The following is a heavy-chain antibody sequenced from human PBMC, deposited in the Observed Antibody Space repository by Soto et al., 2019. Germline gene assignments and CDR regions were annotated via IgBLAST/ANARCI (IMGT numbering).Heavy chain of an antibody. CDR2: INAGNGNT. CDR3: AMTGTYQLSYYYYGMDV. V-gene: IGHV1-3*01. CDR1: GYTFTSYA. D-gene: IGHD2-2*01. J-gene: IGHJ6*02. Sequence: QVQLVQSGAEVKKPGASVKVSCKASGYTFTSYAMHWVRQAPGQRLEWMGWINAGNGNTKYSQQFQGRVTITRDTSASTAYMEQSSLRSENTAVYYCAMTGTYQLSYYYYGMDVWGQGTTVTVTS.